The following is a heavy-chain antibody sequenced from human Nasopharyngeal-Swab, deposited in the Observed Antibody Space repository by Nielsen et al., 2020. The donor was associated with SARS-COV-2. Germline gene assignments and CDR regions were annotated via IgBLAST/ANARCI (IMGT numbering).Heavy chain of an antibody. V-gene: IGHV4-59*01. CDR2: INFSGTT. D-gene: IGHD1-1*01. Sequence: WIRQPPGKGLEWVGYINFSGTTNYNPSLKSRVTIPVDTSKNQFSLILNSMTAADTAVYYCARGHGYAYPVDYWGQGILVTVSS. CDR3: ARGHGYAYPVDY. J-gene: IGHJ4*02.